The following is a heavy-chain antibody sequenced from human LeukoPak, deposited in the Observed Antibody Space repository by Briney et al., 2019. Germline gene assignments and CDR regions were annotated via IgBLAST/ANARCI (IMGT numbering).Heavy chain of an antibody. Sequence: PGGSLRLSCAASGFTFSSYWMSWVRQAPGKGLEWVANIKQDGSEKYYVDSVKGRFTISRDNAKNSLYLQMNSLRAEDTAVYYCARDTFRAYDSSGYAYWGQGTLVTVSS. CDR2: IKQDGSEK. J-gene: IGHJ4*02. V-gene: IGHV3-7*05. CDR3: ARDTFRAYDSSGYAY. D-gene: IGHD3-22*01. CDR1: GFTFSSYW.